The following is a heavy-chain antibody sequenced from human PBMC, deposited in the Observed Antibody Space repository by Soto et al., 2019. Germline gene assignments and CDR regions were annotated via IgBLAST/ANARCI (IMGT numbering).Heavy chain of an antibody. V-gene: IGHV3-74*01. Sequence: PGGSLRLSCAASGFTFSSYWMHWVRQAPGKGLEWVSRMNMDGNRISYVDSVKGRCTISRDNAKKTFYMEMNSARVEDTAVYYFVRGDGDRYDGHGYLGRHWGQGSLVTVSS. D-gene: IGHD2-21*01. CDR2: MNMDGNRI. CDR3: VRGDGDRYDGHGYLGRH. J-gene: IGHJ4*02. CDR1: GFTFSSYW.